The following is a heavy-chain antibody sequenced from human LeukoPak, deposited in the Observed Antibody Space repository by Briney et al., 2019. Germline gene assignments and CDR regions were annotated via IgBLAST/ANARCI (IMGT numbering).Heavy chain of an antibody. CDR2: ISSSSYI. Sequence: GGSLRLSCAASGFTFSSYSMNWVRQAPGKGLEWVSSISSSSYIYYADSVKGRFTISRDNSKNTLYLQMNSLRAEDTAVYYCAKDRIRYYDSSGYGILDYWGQGTLVTVSS. CDR3: AKDRIRYYDSSGYGILDY. CDR1: GFTFSSYS. D-gene: IGHD3-22*01. J-gene: IGHJ4*02. V-gene: IGHV3-21*04.